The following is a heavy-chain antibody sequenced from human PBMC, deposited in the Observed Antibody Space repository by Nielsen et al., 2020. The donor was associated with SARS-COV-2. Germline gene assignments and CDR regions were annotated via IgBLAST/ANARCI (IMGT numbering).Heavy chain of an antibody. CDR2: IYFSGRT. CDR3: ARESSGYDHYNYGMDV. D-gene: IGHD5-12*01. Sequence: SETLSLTCTVSSVSISSGGYYWSWIRHHPGKGLEWIGYIYFSGRTCYNPSLKSRVTISVDTSKNQFSLSLRSVTAADTAVYYCARESSGYDHYNYGMDVWGQGTTVTVSS. J-gene: IGHJ6*02. V-gene: IGHV4-31*03. CDR1: SVSISSGGYY.